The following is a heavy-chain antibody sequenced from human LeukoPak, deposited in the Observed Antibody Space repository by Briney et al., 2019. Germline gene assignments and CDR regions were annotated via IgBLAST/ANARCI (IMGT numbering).Heavy chain of an antibody. CDR3: ARDQVLVREDFDY. CDR1: VFIFGSFW. Sequence: PGESLRLSCAASVFIFGSFWMTWVRQAPGKGLEWVASIKQDGSETYYVDSVKGRFTISRYNAKNSLYLQMSSLRAEDTAVYYCARDQVLVREDFDYWGQGTLVTVSS. V-gene: IGHV3-7*01. J-gene: IGHJ4*02. CDR2: IKQDGSET. D-gene: IGHD6-13*01.